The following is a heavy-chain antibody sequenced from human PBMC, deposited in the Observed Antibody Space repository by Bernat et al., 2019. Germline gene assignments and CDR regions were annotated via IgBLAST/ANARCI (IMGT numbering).Heavy chain of an antibody. J-gene: IGHJ4*02. CDR3: ASGSYSSGWYLDY. CDR2: IWHDGSYK. D-gene: IGHD6-19*01. CDR1: GFTFSSYG. Sequence: QVQLVESGGGVVQPGRSLRLSCAASGFTFSSYGMHWVRQAPGKGLEWVAVIWHDGSYKYYAESVKGRFTISRDNSKNTLYLEMNSLRAEDTALYYCASGSYSSGWYLDYWGQGTQVTVSS. V-gene: IGHV3-33*08.